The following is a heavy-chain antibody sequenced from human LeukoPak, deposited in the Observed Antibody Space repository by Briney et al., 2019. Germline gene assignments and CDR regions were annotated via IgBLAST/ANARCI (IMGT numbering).Heavy chain of an antibody. D-gene: IGHD6-19*01. CDR1: GFIFSSYA. CDR3: AKTALAVAGIVPVESELDY. Sequence: GGSLRLSCAASGFIFSSYAISWVRLAPGKGLEWNSVISGRGGRTDYADSVKGRFTISRDNSKSTLYLQMNSLRAEDTAVYYCAKTALAVAGIVPVESELDYWGQGTLVTVSS. CDR2: ISGRGGRT. V-gene: IGHV3-23*01. J-gene: IGHJ4*02.